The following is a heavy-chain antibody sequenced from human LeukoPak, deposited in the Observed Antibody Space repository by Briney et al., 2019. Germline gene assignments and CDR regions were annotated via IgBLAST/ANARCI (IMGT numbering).Heavy chain of an antibody. Sequence: SETLSLTCTVSGGSISSSSYYWGWIRQPPGKGLEWIGSIYYSGSTYYNPSLKSRVTISVDTSKNQFSLKLSSVTAADTAVYYCAAQEGIVVVPAAIHHFFDYWGQGTLVTVSS. V-gene: IGHV4-39*01. CDR1: GGSISSSSYY. CDR3: AAQEGIVVVPAAIHHFFDY. J-gene: IGHJ4*02. CDR2: IYYSGST. D-gene: IGHD2-2*02.